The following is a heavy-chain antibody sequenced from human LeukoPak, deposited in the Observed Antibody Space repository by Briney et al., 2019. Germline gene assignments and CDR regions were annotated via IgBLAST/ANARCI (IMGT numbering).Heavy chain of an antibody. CDR2: IYYSGTT. CDR1: GGSISSGDYY. V-gene: IGHV4-30-4*08. J-gene: IGHJ4*02. D-gene: IGHD3-10*01. Sequence: SQTLSLTCTVSGGSISSGDYYWRWLRQPPGRGREWVGYIYYSGTTYYNPSLKSRLTISVDTSKNQFSLKLSSVTAADTAVYYCARGQAYYYGFDYWGQGTLVTVSS. CDR3: ARGQAYYYGFDY.